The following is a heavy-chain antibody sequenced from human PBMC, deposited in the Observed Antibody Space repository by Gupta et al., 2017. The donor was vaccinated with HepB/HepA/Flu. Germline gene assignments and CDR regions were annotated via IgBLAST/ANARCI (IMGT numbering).Heavy chain of an antibody. CDR3: ARGYYQDSSGYFY. J-gene: IGHJ4*02. Sequence: QVQLVQSGAEVKQPGASVKVSCKASGYTFIGYYVHWVRPVPGQGLEWMGWINPDSGGTNYAQKFQGWITMTRDTSISTAYMELSRLRSDDTAVYYCARGYYQDSSGYFYWGQGTLVTVSS. V-gene: IGHV1-2*04. CDR1: GYTFIGYY. CDR2: INPDSGGT. D-gene: IGHD3-22*01.